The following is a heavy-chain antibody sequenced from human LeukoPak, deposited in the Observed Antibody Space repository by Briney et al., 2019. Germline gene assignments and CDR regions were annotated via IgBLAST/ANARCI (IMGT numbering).Heavy chain of an antibody. V-gene: IGHV3-74*01. CDR2: IRSDGGET. Sequence: GGSLRLSCAASGFTFTYHWMHWVRQGPGKGLVWVSRIRSDGGETNYADSVKGRFTISRDNAKNTLYLRMNSLGAEDTAVYYCGRGAVLGSGSIDYWGQGVLVTVSS. CDR1: GFTFTYHW. CDR3: GRGAVLGSGSIDY. J-gene: IGHJ4*02. D-gene: IGHD3-10*01.